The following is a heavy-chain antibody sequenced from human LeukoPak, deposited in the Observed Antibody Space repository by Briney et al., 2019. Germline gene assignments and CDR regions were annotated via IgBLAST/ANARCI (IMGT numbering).Heavy chain of an antibody. V-gene: IGHV3-48*03. Sequence: PGGSLRLSCAASGFTFSSYEMNWVRQAPGKGLEWVSYISSSGSTIYYADSLKGRFTISRDNAKNSLYLQMNSLRAEDTAVYYCARDSKWRKEVVVIPYYYYYGMDVWGQGTTVTVSS. CDR3: ARDSKWRKEVVVIPYYYYYGMDV. CDR1: GFTFSSYE. D-gene: IGHD3-22*01. J-gene: IGHJ6*02. CDR2: ISSSGSTI.